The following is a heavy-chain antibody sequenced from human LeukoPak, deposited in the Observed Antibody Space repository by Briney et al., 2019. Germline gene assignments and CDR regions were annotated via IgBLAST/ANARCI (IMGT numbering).Heavy chain of an antibody. D-gene: IGHD2-2*01. J-gene: IGHJ6*02. Sequence: SQTLSLTCAISGDSVSSNSAAWNWIRQSPSRGLEWLGRTYYRSKWYNDYAVSVKSRITINPDTSKNQFSLQLNSVTPEDTAVYYCAREGIVEVPAATKKYYYYGMDVWGQGTTVTVSS. CDR2: TYYRSKWYN. CDR3: AREGIVEVPAATKKYYYYGMDV. CDR1: GDSVSSNSAA. V-gene: IGHV6-1*01.